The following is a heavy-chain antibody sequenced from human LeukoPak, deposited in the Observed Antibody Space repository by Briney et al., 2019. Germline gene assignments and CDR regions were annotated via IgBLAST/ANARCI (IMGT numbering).Heavy chain of an antibody. CDR1: GGSISSSSYY. CDR2: IYYSGST. J-gene: IGHJ5*02. D-gene: IGHD1-26*01. Sequence: SETLSLTCTVSGGSISSSSYYCGWIRQPPGKGLEWIGSIYYSGSTYYNPSLKSRVTISVDTSKNQFSLKLSSVTAADTAVYYCARHEYSGSYYGLSWFDPWGQGTLVTVSS. V-gene: IGHV4-39*01. CDR3: ARHEYSGSYYGLSWFDP.